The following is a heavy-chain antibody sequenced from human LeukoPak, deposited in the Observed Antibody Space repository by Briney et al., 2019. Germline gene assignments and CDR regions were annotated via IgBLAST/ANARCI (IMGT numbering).Heavy chain of an antibody. CDR3: AKGFVFGVGPPSHMDV. V-gene: IGHV3-9*01. J-gene: IGHJ6*03. CDR1: GFTFDDYA. Sequence: PGGSLRLSCAASGFTFDDYAMHWVRQAPGKGLEWVSGISWNSGSIGYADSVKGRFTISRDNAKNSLYLQMNSLRAEDTAVYYCAKGFVFGVGPPSHMDVWGKGTTVTVSS. CDR2: ISWNSGSI. D-gene: IGHD3-3*01.